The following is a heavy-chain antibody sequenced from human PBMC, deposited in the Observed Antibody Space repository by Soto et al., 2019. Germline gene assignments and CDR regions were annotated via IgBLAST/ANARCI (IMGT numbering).Heavy chain of an antibody. Sequence: QMQLVQSWPEVKKPGTSVKVSCKASGFTFTSSAVQWVRQARGQRLERIGWIVVGSGSTNYAQKFQERVTITRDMSTSTAYMELSSLRSEDTAVYYCAAASYSGSYYAWYFDLWGRGTLVTVSS. V-gene: IGHV1-58*01. D-gene: IGHD1-26*01. CDR3: AAASYSGSYYAWYFDL. CDR2: IVVGSGST. J-gene: IGHJ2*01. CDR1: GFTFTSSA.